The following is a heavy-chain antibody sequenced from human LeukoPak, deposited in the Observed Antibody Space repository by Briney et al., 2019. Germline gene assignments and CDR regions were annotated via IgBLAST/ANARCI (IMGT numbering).Heavy chain of an antibody. J-gene: IGHJ4*02. CDR3: ARDRGSGWYEDLDY. CDR2: INWNGGST. V-gene: IGHV3-20*04. D-gene: IGHD6-19*01. CDR1: GFTFDDYG. Sequence: GGSLRLSCAASGFTFDDYGMSWVRQGPGKGLEWVSSINWNGGSTGYADSVKGRFTISRDNAKNSLYLQMNSLGAEDTALYYCARDRGSGWYEDLDYWGQGTLVTVSS.